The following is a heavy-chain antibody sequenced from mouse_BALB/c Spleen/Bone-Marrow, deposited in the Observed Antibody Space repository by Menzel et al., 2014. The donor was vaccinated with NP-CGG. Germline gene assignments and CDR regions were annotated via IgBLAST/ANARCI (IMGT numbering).Heavy chain of an antibody. CDR2: VYPGNSDT. Sequence: VQLKQSGTVLARPGASVKMSCKASDYTFTSYRMHWLKQRPGQGLEWIGAVYPGNSDTSYNQKFKGKAELTAVTSTSTAYMDLSNLTNEDSAVYYCTLAYFGQGDWFFDVWGAGTTVTVSS. V-gene: IGHV1-5*01. D-gene: IGHD2-10*01. J-gene: IGHJ1*01. CDR3: TLAYFGQGDWFFDV. CDR1: DYTFTSYR.